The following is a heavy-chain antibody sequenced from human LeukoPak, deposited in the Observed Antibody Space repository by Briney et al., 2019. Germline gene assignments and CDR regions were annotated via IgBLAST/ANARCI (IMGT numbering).Heavy chain of an antibody. J-gene: IGHJ6*03. CDR2: IIPIFGTA. Sequence: SVKVSCKASGGTFSSYAISWVRQAPGQGLEWMGGIIPIFGTANYPQKFQGRVTITADESTSTAYMELSSLRSEDTAVYYCARVGEDVSSPTQKIYYMDVWGKGTTVTISS. D-gene: IGHD2-21*01. CDR3: ARVGEDVSSPTQKIYYMDV. CDR1: GGTFSSYA. V-gene: IGHV1-69*13.